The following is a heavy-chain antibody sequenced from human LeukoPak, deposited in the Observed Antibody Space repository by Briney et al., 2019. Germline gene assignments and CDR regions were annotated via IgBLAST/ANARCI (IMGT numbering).Heavy chain of an antibody. CDR1: GGSISSYY. CDR2: IYYSGST. J-gene: IGHJ4*02. V-gene: IGHV4-59*08. D-gene: IGHD1-26*01. CDR3: ARLRGELLPFDY. Sequence: PSETLSLTCTVSGGSISSYYWSWIRQPPGKGLGWIGYIYYSGSTNYNPSLKSRVTISVDTSKNQFSLKLSSVTAADTAVYYCARLRGELLPFDYWGQGTLVTVSS.